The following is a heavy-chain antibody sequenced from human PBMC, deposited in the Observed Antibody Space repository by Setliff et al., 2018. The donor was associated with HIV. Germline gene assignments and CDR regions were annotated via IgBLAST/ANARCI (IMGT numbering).Heavy chain of an antibody. D-gene: IGHD3-10*01. Sequence: GGSLRLSCAASGFIFSSYAMSWVRQAPGKGLEWVSSLSGSGGSTYYADSVKGRFTISRDNSKNTLYLRMNSLRAEDTAVYYCAQAQTSVSGSYYQYLQHWGQGTLVTVSS. CDR1: GFIFSSYA. CDR2: LSGSGGST. J-gene: IGHJ1*01. CDR3: AQAQTSVSGSYYQYLQH. V-gene: IGHV3-23*01.